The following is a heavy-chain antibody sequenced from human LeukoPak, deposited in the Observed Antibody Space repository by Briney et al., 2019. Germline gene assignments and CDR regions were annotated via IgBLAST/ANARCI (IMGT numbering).Heavy chain of an antibody. J-gene: IGHJ4*02. CDR1: GFTFSSYS. D-gene: IGHD5-12*01. CDR3: ARRGYSGYDITGLDY. CDR2: ISSSSSYI. V-gene: IGHV3-21*04. Sequence: PGGSLRLSCAASGFTFSSYSMNWVRQAPGKGLEWVSSISSSSSYIYYADSVKGRFTISRDNSKNTLYLQMNSLRAEDTAVYYCARRGYSGYDITGLDYWGQGTLVTVSS.